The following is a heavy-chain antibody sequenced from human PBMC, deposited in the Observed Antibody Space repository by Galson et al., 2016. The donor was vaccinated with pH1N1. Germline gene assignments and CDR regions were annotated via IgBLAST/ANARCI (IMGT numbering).Heavy chain of an antibody. Sequence: PALVKPTQTLTLTCTFSGFSLTTSGMRVSWIRQPPGKALEWLARSKRDDDTFYRTSLKTRLTISKDTSKNQVVLTMTNMDPVDTATYYCRRNPAFVGGAIDVWGQGTMVTVSS. CDR3: RRNPAFVGGAIDV. J-gene: IGHJ3*01. V-gene: IGHV2-70*04. CDR2: SKRDDDT. CDR1: GFSLTTSGMR. D-gene: IGHD2-15*01.